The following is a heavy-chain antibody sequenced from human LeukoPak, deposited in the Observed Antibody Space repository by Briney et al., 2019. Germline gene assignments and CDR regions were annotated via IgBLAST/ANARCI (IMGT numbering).Heavy chain of an antibody. CDR3: ARDIYSSSWYKDYFDY. CDR1: GYTFTSYY. J-gene: IGHJ4*02. D-gene: IGHD6-13*01. V-gene: IGHV1-46*01. Sequence: ASVKVSCKASGYTFTSYYMHWVRLAPGQGLEWMGIINPSGGSTSYAQKFQGRVTMTRDTSTSTVYMELSSPRSEDTAVYYCARDIYSSSWYKDYFDYWGQGTLVTVSS. CDR2: INPSGGST.